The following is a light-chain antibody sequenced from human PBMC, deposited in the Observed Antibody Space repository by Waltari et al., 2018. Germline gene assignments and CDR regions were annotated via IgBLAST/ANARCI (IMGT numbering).Light chain of an antibody. CDR2: KVS. V-gene: IGKV2-30*01. Sequence: DVVMTQSLLSLPVTLGQPASISCRSSQSLVYSDGNTYLNWFQQRPGQTPRRLIYKVSNRDSGVPDRFSGSGSGTVFTLRISRVEAEDVAVYYCMQGTDWPYTFGQGTKLEIK. J-gene: IGKJ2*01. CDR1: QSLVYSDGNTY. CDR3: MQGTDWPYT.